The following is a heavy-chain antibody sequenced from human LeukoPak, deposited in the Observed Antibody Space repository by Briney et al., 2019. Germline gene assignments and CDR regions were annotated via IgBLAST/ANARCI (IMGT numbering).Heavy chain of an antibody. CDR2: IYYSGST. D-gene: IGHD6-13*01. J-gene: IGHJ6*03. Sequence: SETLSLTCTVSGGSISSGSYYWGWIRQPPGKGLEWIGNIYYSGSTNYNPSLKSRVTISVDTSKNQFSLKLSSVTAADTAVYYCARTTEAHSWRTRYYDYYMDVWGKGTTVTVSS. CDR1: GGSISSGSYY. V-gene: IGHV4-39*07. CDR3: ARTTEAHSWRTRYYDYYMDV.